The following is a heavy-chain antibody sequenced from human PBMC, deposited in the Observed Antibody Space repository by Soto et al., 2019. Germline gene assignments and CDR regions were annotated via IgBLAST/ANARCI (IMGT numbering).Heavy chain of an antibody. J-gene: IGHJ4*02. D-gene: IGHD4-4*01. V-gene: IGHV3-74*01. CDR3: ARTHGSNSHFDY. CDR2: IHSDGGTT. CDR1: GFTFSSYW. Sequence: EVQLVESGGGLVQPGGSLRFSCAASGFTFSSYWMHWVRQAPGKGLVWVSRIHSDGGTTTYADSVKGRFTMSRDNAKNTLYLQMNSLRAEDTAVYYCARTHGSNSHFDYWGQGTLVTVSS.